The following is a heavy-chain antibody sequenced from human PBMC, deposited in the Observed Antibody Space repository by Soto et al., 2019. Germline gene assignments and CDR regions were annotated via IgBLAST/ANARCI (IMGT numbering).Heavy chain of an antibody. J-gene: IGHJ5*02. D-gene: IGHD2-2*01. CDR3: ARVGDIVVVPAAINGYNWFDP. CDR2: IYHSGST. Sequence: SETLSLTCAVSGGSISSSNWWSWVRQPPGKGLEWIREIYHSGSTNYNPSLKSRVTISVDKSKNQFSLKLSSVTAADTAVYYCARVGDIVVVPAAINGYNWFDPWGQVTPVTVS. CDR1: GGSISSSNW. V-gene: IGHV4-4*02.